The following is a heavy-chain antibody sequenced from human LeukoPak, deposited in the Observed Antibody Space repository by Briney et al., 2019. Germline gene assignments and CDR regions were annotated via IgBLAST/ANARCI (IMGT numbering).Heavy chain of an antibody. CDR3: ARSFMGLLWFGT. V-gene: IGHV4-34*01. Sequence: PSETLSLTCAVYGGSFSGYYWSWIRQPPGKGLEWIGEINHSGSTDYNPSLKSRVTISVDTSKDQFSLKLSSVTAADTAVYYCARSFMGLLWFGTGGQGTLITVSS. CDR1: GGSFSGYY. D-gene: IGHD3-10*01. J-gene: IGHJ4*02. CDR2: INHSGST.